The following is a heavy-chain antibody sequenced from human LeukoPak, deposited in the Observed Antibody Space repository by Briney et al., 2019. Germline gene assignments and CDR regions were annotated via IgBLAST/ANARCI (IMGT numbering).Heavy chain of an antibody. J-gene: IGHJ6*02. Sequence: SQTLSLTCAISGDSVSSDSAAWNWIRQSPSRGLEWLGRTYYRSKWYSDYVVSVISRITINPDTSKNQFSLQLNSVTPEDTAVYYCARALRYTSATYGMDVWGQGTTVTVSS. V-gene: IGHV6-1*01. CDR1: GDSVSSDSAA. D-gene: IGHD6-19*01. CDR2: TYYRSKWYS. CDR3: ARALRYTSATYGMDV.